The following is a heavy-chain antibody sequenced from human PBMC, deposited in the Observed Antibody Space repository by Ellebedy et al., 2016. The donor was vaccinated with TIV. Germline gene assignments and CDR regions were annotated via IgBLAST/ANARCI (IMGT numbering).Heavy chain of an antibody. CDR2: IRSKAYGGTT. Sequence: GGSLRLXXTAPGSTFGDYAMSWVRQAPGKGLEGVSFIRSKAYGGTTEYAASVKGRFTISRDDSKSIAYLQMNSLKAEDTAVYYCTRDLTTLAAAGTGIYYYTMDVWGQGTTVTVSS. CDR1: GSTFGDYA. V-gene: IGHV3-49*04. D-gene: IGHD6-13*01. J-gene: IGHJ6*02. CDR3: TRDLTTLAAAGTGIYYYTMDV.